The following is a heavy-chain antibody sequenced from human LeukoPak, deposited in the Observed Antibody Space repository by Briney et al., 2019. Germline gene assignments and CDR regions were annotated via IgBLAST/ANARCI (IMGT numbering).Heavy chain of an antibody. D-gene: IGHD5-12*01. CDR2: ISAGGSRT. V-gene: IGHV3-23*01. J-gene: IGHJ6*03. CDR3: AKGGGYEAQYYYYYLDV. CDR1: GFAFRNYA. Sequence: GGSLRLSCEASGFAFRNYAMAWVRQSPGKGLEWVSGISAGGSRTYYSESVKGRFTISRDNSKNTLYLQMKSLRAEDTAVYYCAKGGGYEAQYYYYYLDVWGKGTTVTISS.